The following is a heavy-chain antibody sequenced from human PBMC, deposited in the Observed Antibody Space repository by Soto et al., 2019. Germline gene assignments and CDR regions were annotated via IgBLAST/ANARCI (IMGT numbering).Heavy chain of an antibody. CDR1: NGSLSSNY. V-gene: IGHV4-59*01. CDR2: IHYSGST. J-gene: IGHJ4*02. CDR3: ARSFMVPVDFFDY. D-gene: IGHD3-10*01. Sequence: QVQLQESGPGLVKLSETLSLTCTVSNGSLSSNYWSWIRQSPGKGLEWIGNIHYSGSTNYNPSLNSRVTMSVDTSKNQFTLKLSSVTAADTGVYFCARSFMVPVDFFDYWGQGTLVTVSS.